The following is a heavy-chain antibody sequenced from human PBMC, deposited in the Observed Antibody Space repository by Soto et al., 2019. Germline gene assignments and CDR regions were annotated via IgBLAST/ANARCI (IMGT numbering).Heavy chain of an antibody. J-gene: IGHJ3*02. CDR1: GFTFSSHG. V-gene: IGHV3-33*01. CDR3: ARGGNSVGGAFDI. D-gene: IGHD2-21*02. Sequence: QAQLVESGGGVVQPGRSLRLSCAASGFTFSSHGMHWVRQAPGKGLEWVAVIWYDGSNKYYADSVKGRFTISRDNSKNTRYLQVNSLRAEDTAVYYWARGGNSVGGAFDIWGQGTMVTVSS. CDR2: IWYDGSNK.